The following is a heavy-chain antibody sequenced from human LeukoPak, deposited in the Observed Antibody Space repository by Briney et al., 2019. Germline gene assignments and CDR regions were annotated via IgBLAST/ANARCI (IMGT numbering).Heavy chain of an antibody. Sequence: PGGSLRLPRAASGLTFNAKSMNWAPPAPGKGRDWVSSISSSSSYMYYAASVQGRFTISRDNAKNSLYLQMSSLRAEDTAVYYCASDSSEYYSTPLGYWGQGTLVTVSS. D-gene: IGHD3-22*01. J-gene: IGHJ4*02. CDR1: GLTFNAKS. CDR2: ISSSSSYM. V-gene: IGHV3-21*01. CDR3: ASDSSEYYSTPLGY.